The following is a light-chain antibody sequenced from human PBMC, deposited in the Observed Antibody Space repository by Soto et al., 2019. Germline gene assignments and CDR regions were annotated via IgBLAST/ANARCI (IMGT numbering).Light chain of an antibody. Sequence: EIVLTQSPGTLSLSPGERATLSCRASESVSSYYIAWYQHKPGQAPRLLIYGPSTRATGIPDRFSASGSGTDFTLSIRRLEPEDSALYYCQQYTDSPLTFGQGTEVEIK. CDR2: GPS. CDR3: QQYTDSPLT. J-gene: IGKJ1*01. V-gene: IGKV3-20*01. CDR1: ESVSSYY.